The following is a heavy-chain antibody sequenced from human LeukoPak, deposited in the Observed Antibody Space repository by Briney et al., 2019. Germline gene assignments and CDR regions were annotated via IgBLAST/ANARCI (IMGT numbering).Heavy chain of an antibody. CDR2: INPSGGST. CDR1: GYTFTSYY. Sequence: ASVKVSCKASGYTFTSYYMHWVRQAPGQGLEWMGIINPSGGSTSYAQKFQGRVTMTRDMPTSTVYMELSSLRSEDTAVYYCARELPHQNFDYWGQGTLVTVSS. V-gene: IGHV1-46*01. J-gene: IGHJ4*02. D-gene: IGHD1-26*01. CDR3: ARELPHQNFDY.